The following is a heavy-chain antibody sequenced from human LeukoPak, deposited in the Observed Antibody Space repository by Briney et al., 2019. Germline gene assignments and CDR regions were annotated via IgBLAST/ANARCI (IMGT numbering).Heavy chain of an antibody. V-gene: IGHV4-4*07. CDR3: ARFDSSSWSYYFDC. J-gene: IGHJ4*02. Sequence: SETLSLTCTVSGGSISSYYWSWIRQPAGKGLEWIGHIFTSGSTNYNPSLKSRVTISVDKSKNQFSLKLISVTAADTAVYYCARFDSSSWSYYFDCWGQGTLVTVSS. CDR1: GGSISSYY. D-gene: IGHD6-13*01. CDR2: IFTSGST.